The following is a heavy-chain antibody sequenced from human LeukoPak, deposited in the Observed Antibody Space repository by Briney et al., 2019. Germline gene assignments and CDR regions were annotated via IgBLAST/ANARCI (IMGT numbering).Heavy chain of an antibody. D-gene: IGHD2-2*01. Sequence: PGGSLRLSCAASGFTFSSYAMHWVRQAPGKGLEYVSAISSNGGSTYYANSVKGRFAISRDNSKNTLYLQMGSLRAEDMAVYYCARGDRDLYCSSTSCYPVLGGQGTLVTVSS. CDR1: GFTFSSYA. CDR3: ARGDRDLYCSSTSCYPVL. CDR2: ISSNGGST. J-gene: IGHJ4*02. V-gene: IGHV3-64*01.